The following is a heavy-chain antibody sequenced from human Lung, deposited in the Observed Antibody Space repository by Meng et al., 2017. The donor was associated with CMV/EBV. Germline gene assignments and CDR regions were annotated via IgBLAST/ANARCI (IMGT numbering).Heavy chain of an antibody. CDR2: ISPNTGDT. D-gene: IGHD1-1*01. CDR3: GRGQQTFDP. CDR1: GYSFTGYS. Sequence: NVSCKAYGYSFTGYSIHWVRQTPEKGLQWMGRISPNTGDTIYEENFQGGVTMTRDTSINTAYMELSSLTSDDTAVYYCGRGQQTFDPWGQGTLVTVSS. V-gene: IGHV1-2*06. J-gene: IGHJ5*02.